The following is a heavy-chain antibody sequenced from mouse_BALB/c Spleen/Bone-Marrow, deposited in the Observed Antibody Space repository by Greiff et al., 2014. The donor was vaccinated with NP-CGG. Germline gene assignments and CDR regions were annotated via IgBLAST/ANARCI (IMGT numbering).Heavy chain of an antibody. J-gene: IGHJ1*01. CDR2: IYPGDGDT. CDR3: ARGYYYGSTYGWYFDV. Sequence: QVQLQQSGAELARPGASVKLSCKASAYTFTSYWMQWVKQRPGQGLEWTGAIYPGDGDTRYTQKFKGKATLTADKSSSTAYMQLSSLASEDSAVYYCARGYYYGSTYGWYFDVWGAGTTVTVSS. D-gene: IGHD1-1*01. CDR1: AYTFTSYW. V-gene: IGHV1-87*01.